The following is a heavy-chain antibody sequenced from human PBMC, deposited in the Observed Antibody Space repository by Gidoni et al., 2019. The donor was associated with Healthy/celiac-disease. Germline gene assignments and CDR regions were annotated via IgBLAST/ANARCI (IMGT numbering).Heavy chain of an antibody. CDR1: GFTFSTYN. CDR2: ISSSSRTI. J-gene: IGHJ5*02. V-gene: IGHV3-48*02. CDR3: ARGDITWFDP. Sequence: EVQLVESGGALIQPGGSLRLSCAASGFTFSTYNMNWVRQAPGKGLEWVSYISSSSRTIYYADSVKGRFTISRDNAKNSLYLQMNSLRDEDTAIYYCARGDITWFDPWGQGTLVTVSS.